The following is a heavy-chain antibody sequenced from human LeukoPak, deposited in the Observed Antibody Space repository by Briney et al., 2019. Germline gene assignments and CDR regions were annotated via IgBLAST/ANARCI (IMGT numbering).Heavy chain of an antibody. CDR1: GFTLSSYS. J-gene: IGHJ3*02. D-gene: IGHD3-10*01. V-gene: IGHV3-21*04. CDR2: ISSSSSYI. CDR3: ARGPLWFGESRAFDI. Sequence: GGSLRLSCAASGFTLSSYSMNWVRQAPGKGLEWVSSISSSSSYIYYADSVKGRFTISRDNSKNTLYLQMNSLRAEDTAVYYCARGPLWFGESRAFDIWGQGTMVTVSS.